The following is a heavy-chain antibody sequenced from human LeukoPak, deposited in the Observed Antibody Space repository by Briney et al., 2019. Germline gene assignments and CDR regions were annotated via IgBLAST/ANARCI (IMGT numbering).Heavy chain of an antibody. CDR3: ARTVVEGILTGYSIYYFDY. D-gene: IGHD3-9*01. Sequence: ASETLSLTCTVSGGSISSYYWSWIRQPPGKGLEWIGYIYYSGSTNYNPSLKSRVTISVDTSKNQFSLKLSSVTAADTAVYYCARTVVEGILTGYSIYYFDYWGQGTLVTVSS. CDR1: GGSISSYY. CDR2: IYYSGST. J-gene: IGHJ4*02. V-gene: IGHV4-59*01.